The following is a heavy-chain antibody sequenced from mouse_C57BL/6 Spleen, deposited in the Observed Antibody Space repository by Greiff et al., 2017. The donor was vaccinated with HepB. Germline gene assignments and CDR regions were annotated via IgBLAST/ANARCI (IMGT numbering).Heavy chain of an antibody. Sequence: QVTLKESGPGILQSSQTLSLTCSFSGFSLSTSGMGVSWIRQPSGKGLEWLAHIYWDDDKRYNPSLKSRLTISKDTSRNQVFLKITSVDTADTATYYCARTNYYGSSSYYYAMDYWGQGTSVTVSS. CDR3: ARTNYYGSSSYYYAMDY. V-gene: IGHV8-12*01. CDR1: GFSLSTSGMG. D-gene: IGHD1-1*01. J-gene: IGHJ4*01. CDR2: IYWDDDK.